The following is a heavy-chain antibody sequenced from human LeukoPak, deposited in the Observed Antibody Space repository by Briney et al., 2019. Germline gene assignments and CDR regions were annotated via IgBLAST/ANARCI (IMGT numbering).Heavy chain of an antibody. J-gene: IGHJ4*02. CDR3: AKDGDDGIES. D-gene: IGHD7-27*01. CDR1: GVTISCCG. CDR2: IRYDGGNQ. Sequence: GGSLRLSCAASGVTISCCGVHWVCQAPGKGLEWLAFIRYDGGNQYYADSVKGRFTISRDNYKNTLSLQMNSLRVEDMAVYYCAKDGDDGIESWGQGTLVTVSS. V-gene: IGHV3-30*02.